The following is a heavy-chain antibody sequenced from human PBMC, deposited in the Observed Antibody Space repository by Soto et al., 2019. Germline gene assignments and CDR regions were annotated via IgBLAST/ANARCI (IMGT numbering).Heavy chain of an antibody. Sequence: SETLSLTCAVYGGSFSGYYWNWIRQPPGKGLEWIGEINHSGSTNYNPSLKSRVTISVDTSKNQFSLKLSSVTAADTAVYYCARSHIVPRLFMYPYDYWGQGTLVTVSS. CDR2: INHSGST. D-gene: IGHD5-12*01. J-gene: IGHJ4*02. CDR1: GGSFSGYY. V-gene: IGHV4-34*01. CDR3: ARSHIVPRLFMYPYDY.